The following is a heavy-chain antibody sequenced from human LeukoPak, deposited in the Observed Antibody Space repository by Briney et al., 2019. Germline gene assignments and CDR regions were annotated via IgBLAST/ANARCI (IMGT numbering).Heavy chain of an antibody. CDR1: GGTFSSYA. D-gene: IGHD6-13*01. Sequence: SVKVSCKASGGTFSSYAISWVRQAPGQGLEWMGRIIPILGIANYAQKFQGRVTITADKSTSTAYMELSSLRAEDTAVYYCASQGIAAAVGWFDPWGQGTLVTVSS. CDR2: IIPILGIA. V-gene: IGHV1-69*04. J-gene: IGHJ5*02. CDR3: ASQGIAAAVGWFDP.